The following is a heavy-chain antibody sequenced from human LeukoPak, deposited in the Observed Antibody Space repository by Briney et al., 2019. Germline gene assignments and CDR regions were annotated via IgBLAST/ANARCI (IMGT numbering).Heavy chain of an antibody. V-gene: IGHV1-8*03. D-gene: IGHD2-2*01. CDR1: GYTFTSYD. CDR2: MNPNSGNT. Sequence: ASVKVPCKASGYTFTSYDINWVRQATGQGLEWMGWMNPNSGNTGYAQKFQGRVTITRNTSISTAYMELSSLRSEDTAVYYCARGVWGIVVVPAAQYYYYYMDVWGKGTTVTVSS. J-gene: IGHJ6*03. CDR3: ARGVWGIVVVPAAQYYYYYMDV.